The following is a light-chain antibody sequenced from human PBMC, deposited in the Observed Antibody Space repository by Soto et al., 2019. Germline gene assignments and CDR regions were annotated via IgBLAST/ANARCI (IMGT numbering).Light chain of an antibody. CDR3: QQCGISPLT. J-gene: IGKJ4*01. CDR1: QNVRSSH. CDR2: GAS. V-gene: IGKV3-20*01. Sequence: EIVLTQSPGTLSLSPGERATLSCRASQNVRSSHLAWYQQKPGQAPRLLIYGASNRATGIPDRFSGSGSGTDLTYTIRRLEPEDFAVYYCQQCGISPLTFGGGTKVEIK.